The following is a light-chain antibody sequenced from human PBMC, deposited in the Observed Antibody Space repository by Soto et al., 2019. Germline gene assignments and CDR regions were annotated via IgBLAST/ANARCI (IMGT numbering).Light chain of an antibody. J-gene: IGKJ4*01. Sequence: EIVLTQSPATLSLSPGERATLSCRASQSVSSYLAWYQQKPGQAPRLLIYDASNRATGIPAGFSGSGSGTDFSGTISSLEPEDFAVYYCQQRSNWPPLTFGGGTKVEIK. CDR2: DAS. CDR3: QQRSNWPPLT. CDR1: QSVSSY. V-gene: IGKV3-11*01.